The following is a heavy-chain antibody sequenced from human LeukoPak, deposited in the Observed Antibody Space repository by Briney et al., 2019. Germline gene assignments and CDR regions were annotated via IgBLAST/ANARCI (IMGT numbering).Heavy chain of an antibody. CDR2: INPNSGGT. CDR3: ARPNCSGGSCYSIWFDP. Sequence: ASVKVSCKASGYTFTGYYMHWVRQAPGQGLEWMGWINPNSGGTNYAQKFQGRVTMTRDTSISTAYMELGRLRSDDTAVYYCARPNCSGGSCYSIWFDPWGQGTLVTVSS. CDR1: GYTFTGYY. V-gene: IGHV1-2*02. D-gene: IGHD2-15*01. J-gene: IGHJ5*02.